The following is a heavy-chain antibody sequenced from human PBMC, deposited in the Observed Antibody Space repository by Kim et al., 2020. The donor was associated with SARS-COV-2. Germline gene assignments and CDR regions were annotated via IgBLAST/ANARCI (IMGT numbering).Heavy chain of an antibody. CDR2: T. J-gene: IGHJ4*02. Sequence: TNYNPSLKSRVTISVDTSKNQFSLKLSSVTAADTAVYYCARDGGYSKFDYWGQGTLVTVSS. V-gene: IGHV4-59*01. D-gene: IGHD5-18*01. CDR3: ARDGGYSKFDY.